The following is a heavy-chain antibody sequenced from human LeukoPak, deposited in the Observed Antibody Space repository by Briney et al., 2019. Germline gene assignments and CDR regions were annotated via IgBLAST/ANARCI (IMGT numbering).Heavy chain of an antibody. CDR3: ASSTGYSYGYDAFDI. D-gene: IGHD5-18*01. CDR1: GYTFTGYY. CDR2: INPNSGGT. J-gene: IGHJ3*02. Sequence: ASVKVSCKASGYTFTGYYMHWVRQAPGQGLEWMGWINPNSGGTYYAQKFQGRVTMTSDTSISTAYMELSRLRSDDTAVYYCASSTGYSYGYDAFDIWGQGTMVTVSS. V-gene: IGHV1-2*02.